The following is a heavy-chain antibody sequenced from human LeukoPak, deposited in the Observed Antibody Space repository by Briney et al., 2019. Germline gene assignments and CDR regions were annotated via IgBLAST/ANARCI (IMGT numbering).Heavy chain of an antibody. CDR2: TKQDGSEK. V-gene: IGHV3-7*01. CDR3: ARWLELMRNFDW. D-gene: IGHD5-24*01. J-gene: IGHJ4*02. CDR1: GFTFSDYW. Sequence: GGSLRLSRVGSGFTFSDYWMSWVRQAPGKGLEWVANTKQDGSEKDYVDALKGRFTISRDNAKNSLYLQMNSLRAEDTAVYYCARWLELMRNFDWWGQGTLVTVSS.